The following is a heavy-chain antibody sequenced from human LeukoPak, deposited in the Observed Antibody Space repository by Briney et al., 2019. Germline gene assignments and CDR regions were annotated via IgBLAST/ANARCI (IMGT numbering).Heavy chain of an antibody. J-gene: IGHJ6*02. CDR1: GLTFSSYA. Sequence: GRSLRLSCAASGLTFSSYAMHWVRQAPGKGLEWVAVISYDGNNKYYADSVKGRFTISRDNSKNTLYLQMNSLRAEDTAVYYCARDVEMATISFYYYYYAMDVWGQGTTVTVSS. CDR2: ISYDGNNK. CDR3: ARDVEMATISFYYYYYAMDV. D-gene: IGHD5-24*01. V-gene: IGHV3-30-3*01.